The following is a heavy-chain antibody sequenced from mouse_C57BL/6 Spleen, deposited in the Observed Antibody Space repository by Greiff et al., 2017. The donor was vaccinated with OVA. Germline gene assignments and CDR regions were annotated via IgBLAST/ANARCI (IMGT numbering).Heavy chain of an antibody. CDR1: GYTFTSYW. D-gene: IGHD4-1*01. CDR2: INPSSGYT. CDR3: ASGDRSGTPFAY. J-gene: IGHJ3*01. Sequence: QVQLQQSGAELAKPGASVKLSCKASGYTFTSYWMHWVNQRPGQGLEWIGYINPSSGYTKYNQKFKDKATLTADKSSSTAYMQLRSLTYEDSAVYCCASGDRSGTPFAYWGKGTLVTVSA. V-gene: IGHV1-7*01.